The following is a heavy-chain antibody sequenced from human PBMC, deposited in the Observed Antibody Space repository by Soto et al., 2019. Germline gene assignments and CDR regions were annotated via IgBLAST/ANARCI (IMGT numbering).Heavy chain of an antibody. D-gene: IGHD6-19*01. Sequence: GGSLRLSCAAPGFTFSSYAMSWVRQAPGKGLEWVSAISGSGGSTYYADSVKGRFTISRDNSKNTLYLQMNSLRAEDTAVYYCAKSDGGSGWPRYYYYYGMDVWGQGTTVTVSS. CDR2: ISGSGGST. CDR3: AKSDGGSGWPRYYYYYGMDV. CDR1: GFTFSSYA. J-gene: IGHJ6*02. V-gene: IGHV3-23*01.